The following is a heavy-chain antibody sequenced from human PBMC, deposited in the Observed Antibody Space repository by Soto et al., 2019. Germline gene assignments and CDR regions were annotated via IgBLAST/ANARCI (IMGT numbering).Heavy chain of an antibody. CDR2: IYWDDDQ. J-gene: IGHJ4*02. CDR1: GFSLTTRGVS. D-gene: IGHD2-15*01. CDR3: AHVLGYCSGGSCYSGPSDY. Sequence: QITLKESGPTLVKPTQTLTLTCTFSGFSLTTRGVSVVWIRQPPGKALEWLALIYWDDDQRYSPSLKSRLTITKDTSKSQVVLTMTNMDPVDTATYYCAHVLGYCSGGSCYSGPSDYWGQGTLVTVSS. V-gene: IGHV2-5*02.